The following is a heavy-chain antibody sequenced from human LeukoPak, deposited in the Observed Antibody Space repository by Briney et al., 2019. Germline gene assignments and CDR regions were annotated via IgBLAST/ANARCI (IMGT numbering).Heavy chain of an antibody. D-gene: IGHD1-26*01. CDR1: GYTFTAYY. V-gene: IGHV1-2*02. J-gene: IGHJ4*02. Sequence: ASVKVSCKASGYTFTAYYMHWARQAPGQGLEWMGWINPISGGTNYAQKFQGRVTMTRDTSITTAYMELSRLRSDDTAVYYCARSLVGATTDFDYWGQGTLVTVSS. CDR3: ARSLVGATTDFDY. CDR2: INPISGGT.